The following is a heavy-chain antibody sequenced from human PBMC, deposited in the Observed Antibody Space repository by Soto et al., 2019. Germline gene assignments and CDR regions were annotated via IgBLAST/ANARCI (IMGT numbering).Heavy chain of an antibody. CDR3: ERGYCSGGNCYSGMDV. J-gene: IGHJ6*02. V-gene: IGHV1-69*13. D-gene: IGHD2-15*01. CDR1: GGTFSTHA. Sequence: GTAVKVSCKSSGGTFSTHAIIWVRQAPGHGLEWMGGIIPISGTTYYTQKFQGRVTVTADEPTSTAFMELSSLKSEDTAVFYCERGYCSGGNCYSGMDVWGQGTMVTVSS. CDR2: IIPISGTT.